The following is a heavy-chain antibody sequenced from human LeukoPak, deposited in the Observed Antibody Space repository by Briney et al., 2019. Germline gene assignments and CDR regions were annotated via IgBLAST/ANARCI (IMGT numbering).Heavy chain of an antibody. J-gene: IGHJ4*02. CDR3: ARGSTVVTPGVDC. CDR1: GGSFSGYY. CDR2: INHSGST. D-gene: IGHD4-23*01. V-gene: IGHV4-34*01. Sequence: PSETPSLTCAVYGGSFSGYYWSWIRQPPGKGLEWIGEINHSGSTNYNPSLKSRVTISVDTSKNQFSLKLSSVTAADTAVYYCARGSTVVTPGVDCWGQGTLVTVSS.